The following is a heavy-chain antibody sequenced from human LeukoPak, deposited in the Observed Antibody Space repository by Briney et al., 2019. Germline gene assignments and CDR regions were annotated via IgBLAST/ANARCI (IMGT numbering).Heavy chain of an antibody. CDR1: GYTFTSYG. CDR3: ARDIAARPGISYYYYGMDV. Sequence: ASVKVSCKASGYTFTSYGISWVRQAPGQGLEWMGWTSAYNGNTNYAQKLQGRVTMTTDTSTSTAYMELRSLRSDDTAVYYCARDIAARPGISYYYYGMDVWGQGTTVTVSS. V-gene: IGHV1-18*01. J-gene: IGHJ6*02. CDR2: TSAYNGNT. D-gene: IGHD6-6*01.